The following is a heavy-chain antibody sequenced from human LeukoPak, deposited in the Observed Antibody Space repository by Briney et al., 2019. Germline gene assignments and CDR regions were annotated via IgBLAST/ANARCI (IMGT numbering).Heavy chain of an antibody. J-gene: IGHJ4*02. Sequence: ASVKVSCKASGYTFTGYYMHWVRQAPGQGLEWMGWINPDSGGTNYAQKFQGRVTMTRDTSIRTAYMELSRLRSDDTAVYYCARGPLDSSGPESDLNFDYWGQGTLVTVSS. CDR1: GYTFTGYY. CDR2: INPDSGGT. V-gene: IGHV1-2*02. CDR3: ARGPLDSSGPESDLNFDY. D-gene: IGHD3-22*01.